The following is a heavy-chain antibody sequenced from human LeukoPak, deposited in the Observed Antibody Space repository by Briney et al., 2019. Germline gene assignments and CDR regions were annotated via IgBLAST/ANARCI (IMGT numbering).Heavy chain of an antibody. Sequence: SETLSLTCAVYGGSFSGYYWGWIRQPPGKGLEWIGEINHSGSTNYNPSLKSRVTISVDTSKNQFSLKLSSVTAADTAVYYCARGGFDWLFPVDYWGQGTLVTVSS. CDR2: INHSGST. J-gene: IGHJ4*02. V-gene: IGHV4-34*01. D-gene: IGHD3-9*01. CDR3: ARGGFDWLFPVDY. CDR1: GGSFSGYY.